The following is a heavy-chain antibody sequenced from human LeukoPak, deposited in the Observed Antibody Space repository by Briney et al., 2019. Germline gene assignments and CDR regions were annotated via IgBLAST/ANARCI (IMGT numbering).Heavy chain of an antibody. V-gene: IGHV3-9*01. J-gene: IGHJ4*02. D-gene: IGHD6-13*01. CDR1: GFTFDDYA. CDR3: ARDSTGSSWGVDY. CDR2: ISWNGDYI. Sequence: PGRSLRLSCAASGFTFDDYAMHWVRQAPGKGLEWVSHISWNGDYIDYADSVKGRFTISRDNAKNSLYLQMNSLRAEDTAVYYCARDSTGSSWGVDYWGQGTLVTVSS.